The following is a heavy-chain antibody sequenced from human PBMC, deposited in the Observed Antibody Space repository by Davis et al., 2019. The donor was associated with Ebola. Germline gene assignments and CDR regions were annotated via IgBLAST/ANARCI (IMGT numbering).Heavy chain of an antibody. J-gene: IGHJ4*02. CDR1: GSTVIEFS. Sequence: AASVKVSCKVSGSTVIEFSMHWVRQAPGKGLEWMGGFDPEDGETIYSQKFQGRVTMTEDTSTDTVYMELSSLRSEDTAVYFCTTSKDDSGAYYGAYFDYWGQGTLVTVSS. D-gene: IGHD3-22*01. V-gene: IGHV1-24*01. CDR2: FDPEDGET. CDR3: TTSKDDSGAYYGAYFDY.